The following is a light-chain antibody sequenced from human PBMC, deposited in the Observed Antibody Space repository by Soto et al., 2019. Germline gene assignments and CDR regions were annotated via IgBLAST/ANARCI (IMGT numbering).Light chain of an antibody. J-gene: IGKJ1*01. V-gene: IGKV3-15*01. Sequence: EIEMTQSPATLSVSAGDRATLSCRASQSVSSDLAWYQQKPGQAPSLVIYGASTRATGMPARFSGSGSGTEFTLTISRLQSEASAVYYCQQYNDWWTFGEGTKVEIK. CDR2: GAS. CDR3: QQYNDWWT. CDR1: QSVSSD.